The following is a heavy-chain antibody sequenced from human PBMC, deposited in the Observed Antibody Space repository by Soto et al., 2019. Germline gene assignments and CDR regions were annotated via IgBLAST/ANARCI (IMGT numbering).Heavy chain of an antibody. CDR2: ISGSGGST. CDR1: GFTFSSYA. Sequence: EVQLLESGGGLVQPGGSLRLSCAASGFTFSSYAMSWVRQAPGKGLEWVSAISGSGGSTYYADSVKGRFTISRDNSKNTLYLQMNSLRAEDTAVYYCAPLGGVVVVITSYYGMDVWGQGTTVTVSS. J-gene: IGHJ6*02. CDR3: APLGGVVVVITSYYGMDV. D-gene: IGHD3-22*01. V-gene: IGHV3-23*01.